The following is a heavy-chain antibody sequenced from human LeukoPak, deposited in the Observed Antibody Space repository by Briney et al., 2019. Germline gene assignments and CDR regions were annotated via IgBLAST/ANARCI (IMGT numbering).Heavy chain of an antibody. D-gene: IGHD3-9*01. CDR1: GGSISNLNYY. Sequence: PSQTLSLTCTVSGGSISNLNYYWRWIRQPPGKGLEWIGSIYYSGSTYYNLSLKSRVTISIDTSKNQFSLKLSSVTAADTAVYYCARGELRYFDWLLSWGQGTLVTVSS. CDR2: IYYSGST. CDR3: ARGELRYFDWLLS. V-gene: IGHV4-39*07. J-gene: IGHJ5*02.